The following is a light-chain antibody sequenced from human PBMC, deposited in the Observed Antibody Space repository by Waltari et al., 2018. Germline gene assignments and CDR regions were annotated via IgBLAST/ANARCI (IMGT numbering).Light chain of an antibody. CDR3: LQRSNWPYS. Sequence: MTQSPATLSLSPGERATLSCRASQSVSSSLAWYQQKPGQAPRLLIYGASSRATGIPDRFSGSGSGTDFTLTISSLEPEDVAVYYCLQRSNWPYSFGQGTKVEIK. CDR1: QSVSSS. V-gene: IGKV3-15*01. J-gene: IGKJ2*03. CDR2: GAS.